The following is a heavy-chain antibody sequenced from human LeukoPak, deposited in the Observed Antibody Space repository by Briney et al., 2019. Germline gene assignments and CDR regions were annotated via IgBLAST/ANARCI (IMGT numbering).Heavy chain of an antibody. Sequence: GGSLRLSCTTSGFTFNSYSMNWVRQAPGKGLEWASSISSSSSYIKYADSVMGRFTISRDNAKNSLYLQMNSLRAEDTAVYYCARVPYSGYHFDYWGQGTLVTVSS. CDR2: ISSSSSYI. D-gene: IGHD1-26*01. J-gene: IGHJ4*02. V-gene: IGHV3-21*01. CDR3: ARVPYSGYHFDY. CDR1: GFTFNSYS.